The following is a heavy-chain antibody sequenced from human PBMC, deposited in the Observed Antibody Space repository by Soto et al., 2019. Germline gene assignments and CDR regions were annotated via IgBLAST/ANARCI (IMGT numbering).Heavy chain of an antibody. Sequence: QIHLVQSGGEVKKPGASVKVSCKTSGYTFTTYGISWVRQAPGQGLEWMGWITPFNDNTNYAQNLQGRVTMTTDTSTNTAYLALRSLTSDDTAVYCCARTDKGDYVPPLDNWGQGTLVTVSS. CDR2: ITPFNDNT. V-gene: IGHV1-18*01. CDR1: GYTFTTYG. J-gene: IGHJ4*02. CDR3: ARTDKGDYVPPLDN. D-gene: IGHD4-17*01.